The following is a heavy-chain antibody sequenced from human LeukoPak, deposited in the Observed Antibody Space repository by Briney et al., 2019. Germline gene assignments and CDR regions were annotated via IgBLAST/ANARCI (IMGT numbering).Heavy chain of an antibody. V-gene: IGHV1-18*01. CDR3: AADGEYYYDSSGYFRWDY. D-gene: IGHD3-22*01. CDR2: ITPYNGNT. J-gene: IGHJ4*02. Sequence: ASVKVSCKASGYTFINYGINWVRQAPGQGLEWVGWITPYNGNTNYAQKFQERVTITRDMSTSTAYMELSSLRSEDTAVYYCAADGEYYYDSSGYFRWDYWGQGTLVTVSS. CDR1: GYTFINYG.